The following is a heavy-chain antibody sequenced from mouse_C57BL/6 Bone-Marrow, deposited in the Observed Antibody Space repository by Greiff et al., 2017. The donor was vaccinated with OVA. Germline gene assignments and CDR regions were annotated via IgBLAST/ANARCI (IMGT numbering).Heavy chain of an antibody. V-gene: IGHV10-3*01. D-gene: IGHD2-2*01. J-gene: IGHJ4*01. CDR3: MGYGGYAMDY. CDR2: IRGKSSNYAT. Sequence: GGGLVQPKGSLKLSCAASGFTFNTYAMHWVRQAPGKGLEWVARIRGKSSNYATYYSDSVKDRFTISRDDSHSMLYLQMNNLKTEDTAMYYCMGYGGYAMDYWGQGTSVTVSS. CDR1: GFTFNTYA.